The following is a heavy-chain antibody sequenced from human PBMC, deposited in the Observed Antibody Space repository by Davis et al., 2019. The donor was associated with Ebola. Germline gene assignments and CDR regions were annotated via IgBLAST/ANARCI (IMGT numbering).Heavy chain of an antibody. CDR2: ISWNSDSV. D-gene: IGHD5-12*01. CDR1: GFTFADYA. V-gene: IGHV3-9*01. J-gene: IGHJ5*01. Sequence: PGGSLRLSCVGSGFTFADYAMHWVRQVAGKGLEWVSSISWNSDSVGYADSVKGRFTISRDNAKNSLHLQMNSLRADDTALYYCAKDSLRYSGAYGGWLDSWGQGALVTVSS. CDR3: AKDSLRYSGAYGGWLDS.